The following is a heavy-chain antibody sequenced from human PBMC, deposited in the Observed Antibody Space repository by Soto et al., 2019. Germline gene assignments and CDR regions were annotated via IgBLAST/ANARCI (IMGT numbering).Heavy chain of an antibody. CDR2: ISSSRSSI. CDR3: ARDRGYSYGDYYGMDV. J-gene: IGHJ6*02. D-gene: IGHD5-18*01. V-gene: IGHV3-21*01. CDR1: GFTFSSYS. Sequence: GGSLRLSCAASGFTFSSYSMNWVRQAPGKGLEWVSSISSSRSSIYYADSLKGRFTISRDNAKNSLYLQMNSLRAEDTAVYYCARDRGYSYGDYYGMDVWGQGTTVTAP.